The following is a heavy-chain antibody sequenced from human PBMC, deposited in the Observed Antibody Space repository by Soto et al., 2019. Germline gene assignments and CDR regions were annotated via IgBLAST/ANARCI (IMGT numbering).Heavy chain of an antibody. CDR2: INSDGSST. CDR3: AREGRRRDDILTGYYRY. V-gene: IGHV3-74*01. Sequence: PGGSLRLSCAASGFTFSSYWMHWVRQAPGKGLVWVSRINSDGSSTSYADSVKGRFTISRDNAKNTLYLQMNSLRAEDTAVYYCAREGRRRDDILTGYYRYWGQGTLVTVSS. J-gene: IGHJ4*02. CDR1: GFTFSSYW. D-gene: IGHD3-9*01.